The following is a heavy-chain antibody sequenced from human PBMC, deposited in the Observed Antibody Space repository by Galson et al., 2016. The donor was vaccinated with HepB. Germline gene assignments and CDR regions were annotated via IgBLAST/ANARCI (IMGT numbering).Heavy chain of an antibody. Sequence: SLRLSCAASGFTFSSYEMNWVRQAPEKGPEWVSGVRDNGGTFYADSVKGRFTISRDNSKNTLYLQMNSLRAEDTAIYYCAKEMAEVGKPFFDYWGPGTQIIVSS. CDR2: VRDNGGT. CDR1: GFTFSSYE. D-gene: IGHD5-24*01. CDR3: AKEMAEVGKPFFDY. J-gene: IGHJ4*02. V-gene: IGHV3-23*01.